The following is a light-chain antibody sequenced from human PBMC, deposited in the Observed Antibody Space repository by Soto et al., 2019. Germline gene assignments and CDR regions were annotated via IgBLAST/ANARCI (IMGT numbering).Light chain of an antibody. CDR1: SGDVGSYNS. CDR2: DVS. Sequence: QSALTQPPSASGSPGQSVTISCTGTSGDVGSYNSVSWYQQHPAKAPKLIIFDVSKRPSGVPARFSGSRSGSTASLTVSGLQAEDEADYYCSSYGGSNNFVFGTGTKVTVL. J-gene: IGLJ1*01. CDR3: SSYGGSNNFV. V-gene: IGLV2-8*01.